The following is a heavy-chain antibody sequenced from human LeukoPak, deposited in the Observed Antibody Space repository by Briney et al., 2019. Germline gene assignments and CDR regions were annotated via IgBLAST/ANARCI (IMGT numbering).Heavy chain of an antibody. V-gene: IGHV1-18*01. D-gene: IGHD2-15*01. J-gene: IGHJ4*02. CDR1: GYTFTSYG. Sequence: ASVKVSCKASGYTFTSYGISWVRQAPGQGLEWMGWISAYNGNTNSAQKLQGRVTMTTGTSTSTAYMELRSLRSDDTAVYYCARDDCSGGSCYSDWFDYWGQGTLVTVSS. CDR3: ARDDCSGGSCYSDWFDY. CDR2: ISAYNGNT.